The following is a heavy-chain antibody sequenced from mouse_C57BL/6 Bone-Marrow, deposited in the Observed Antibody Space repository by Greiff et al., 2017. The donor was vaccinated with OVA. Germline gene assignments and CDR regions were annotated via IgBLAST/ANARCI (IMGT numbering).Heavy chain of an antibody. D-gene: IGHD2-4*01. V-gene: IGHV5-6*01. CDR2: ISSGGSYT. J-gene: IGHJ4*01. CDR3: ARRDYGDYAMDY. Sequence: EVQLVESGGDLVKPGGSLKLSCAASGFTFSSYGMSWVRQTPDKRLEWVATISSGGSYTYYPDSVKGRFTISRDNAKNTLYLQMSSLKSEDTAMYYCARRDYGDYAMDYWGQGTSVTVSS. CDR1: GFTFSSYG.